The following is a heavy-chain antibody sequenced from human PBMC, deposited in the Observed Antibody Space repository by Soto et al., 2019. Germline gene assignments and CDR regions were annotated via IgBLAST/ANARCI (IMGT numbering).Heavy chain of an antibody. J-gene: IGHJ3*02. CDR3: ARDQYSSGWDHSDAFDI. CDR1: GFTFSSYG. Sequence: GGSLRLSCAASGFTFSSYGMHWVRQAPGKGLEWVAVIWYDGSNKYYADSVKGRFTISRDNSKNTLYLQMNSLRAEDTAVYYCARDQYSSGWDHSDAFDIWGQGTMVTVSS. V-gene: IGHV3-33*01. CDR2: IWYDGSNK. D-gene: IGHD6-19*01.